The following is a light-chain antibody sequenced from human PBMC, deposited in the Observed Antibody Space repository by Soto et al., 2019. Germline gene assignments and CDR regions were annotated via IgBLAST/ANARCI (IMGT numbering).Light chain of an antibody. V-gene: IGLV1-51*02. CDR3: GAWDGSLNGAKVV. CDR1: SSNIGNNY. J-gene: IGLJ3*02. CDR2: ENN. Sequence: QSALTQPPSVSAAPGQKVTISCSGSSSNIGNNYVSWYQQLPGTAPKLLIYENNKRPSGIPDRFSGSKSGTSATLGITGLQTGDEADYFCGAWDGSLNGAKVVFGGGTKVTVL.